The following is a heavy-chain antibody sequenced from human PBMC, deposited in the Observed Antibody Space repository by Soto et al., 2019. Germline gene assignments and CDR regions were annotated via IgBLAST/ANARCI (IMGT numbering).Heavy chain of an antibody. V-gene: IGHV3-64D*08. CDR1: GFTFSSYA. CDR2: ISSNGGST. J-gene: IGHJ1*01. CDR3: VKPYRQQLVRGYFQP. Sequence: GGSLRLSCSASGFTFSSYAMHWVRQAPGKGLEYVSAISSNGGSTYYADSVKGRFTISRDNSKNTLYLQMSSLRAEDAAVYYSVKPYRQQLVRGYFQPWGQGPLVTVSS. D-gene: IGHD6-13*01.